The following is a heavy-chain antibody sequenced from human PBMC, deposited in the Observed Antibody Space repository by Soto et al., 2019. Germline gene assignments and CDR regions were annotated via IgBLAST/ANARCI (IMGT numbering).Heavy chain of an antibody. D-gene: IGHD3-22*01. CDR1: GFTVSNNY. J-gene: IGHJ3*02. CDR2: IYSGGST. Sequence: GGSLRLSCAASGFTVSNNYMTWVRQAPGKGLEWVSVIYSGGSTYYADSVKGRFAISRDNVKNSLYLQMNSLRVEDTAVYYCARGDYYDSSGPFSDAFDIWGQGTMVTVSS. CDR3: ARGDYYDSSGPFSDAFDI. V-gene: IGHV3-66*01.